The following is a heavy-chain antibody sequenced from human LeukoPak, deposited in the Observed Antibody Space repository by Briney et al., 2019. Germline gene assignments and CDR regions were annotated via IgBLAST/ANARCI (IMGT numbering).Heavy chain of an antibody. CDR3: AKSDYFDY. CDR2: SKYDGSSA. V-gene: IGHV3-74*03. CDR1: GFALSGYW. J-gene: IGHJ4*02. Sequence: GGSLRLSCAASGFALSGYWMHWVRQAPGQGLVWVSRSKYDGSSATYAGPVKGRFTVSRDNAKNTLYLQMNSLRAEDTAVYYCAKSDYFDYWGQGTLVTVSS.